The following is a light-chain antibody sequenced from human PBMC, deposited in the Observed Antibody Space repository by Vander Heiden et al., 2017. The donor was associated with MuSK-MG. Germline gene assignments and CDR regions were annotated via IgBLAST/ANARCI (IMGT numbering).Light chain of an antibody. J-gene: IGKJ4*01. V-gene: IGKV1-39*01. CDR1: QSISSY. CDR3: QQCDSTPLT. Sequence: DIQMTQSPSSLSASVGDRVTITCRASQSISSYLNWYQQKPGKAPKLLTYAASSLQSGVPSRFSGSGSGTDFTLTISSLQPEDFATYYCQQCDSTPLTFGGGTKVEIK. CDR2: AAS.